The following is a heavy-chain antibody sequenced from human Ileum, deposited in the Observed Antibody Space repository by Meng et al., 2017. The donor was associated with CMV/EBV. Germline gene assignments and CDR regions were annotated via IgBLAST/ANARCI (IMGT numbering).Heavy chain of an antibody. CDR1: GFTFSSYA. D-gene: IGHD6-19*01. J-gene: IGHJ2*01. CDR2: ISNGDDAT. Sequence: GGSLRLSCVASGFTFSSYAMSWVRQAPGKGLEWVSGISNGDDATYYADSVKGRFALSRDNSKNTLYLQMSSLRVADTAIFYCAKAVAANWYFDLWVRGTLITVSS. V-gene: IGHV3-23*01. CDR3: AKAVAANWYFDL.